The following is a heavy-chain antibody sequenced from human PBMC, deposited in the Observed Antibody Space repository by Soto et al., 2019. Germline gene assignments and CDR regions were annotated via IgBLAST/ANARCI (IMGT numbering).Heavy chain of an antibody. J-gene: IGHJ6*03. Sequence: SETLSLTCAVYGGSFSGYYWSWIRQPPGKGLEWIGEINHSGSTNYNPSLKSRVTISVDTSKNQFSLKLSSVTAADTAVYYCARVRYYYYYYMDVWGKGTTVTVSS. CDR2: INHSGST. CDR3: ARVRYYYYYYMDV. V-gene: IGHV4-34*01. CDR1: GGSFSGYY.